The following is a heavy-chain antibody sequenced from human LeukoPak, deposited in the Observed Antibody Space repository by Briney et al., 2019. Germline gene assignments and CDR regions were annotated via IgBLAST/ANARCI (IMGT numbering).Heavy chain of an antibody. CDR3: AKSFPGYCSSTSCHDAFDI. CDR1: GFTVSSNY. J-gene: IGHJ3*02. V-gene: IGHV3-53*01. Sequence: GGSLRLSCAASGFTVSSNYMNWVRQAPGKGLEWASVIYGGGNIYYADSVKGRFTISRDNSKNTLYLQMNSLRAEDTAVYYCAKSFPGYCSSTSCHDAFDIWGQGTMVTVSS. CDR2: IYGGGNI. D-gene: IGHD2-2*03.